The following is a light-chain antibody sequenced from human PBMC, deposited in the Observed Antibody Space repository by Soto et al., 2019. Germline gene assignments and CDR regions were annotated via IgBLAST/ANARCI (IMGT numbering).Light chain of an antibody. J-gene: IGKJ3*01. CDR3: QQRSNWPPGST. Sequence: EIVLTQSPATLSLSPGERATLSCRASQSVNSYLAWYQQKPGQAPRLLIYDASNRATGIPARFSGSGSGTDFTLTISSLEPEDFAIYYCQQRSNWPPGSTFGPGTKVDIK. CDR1: QSVNSY. CDR2: DAS. V-gene: IGKV3-11*01.